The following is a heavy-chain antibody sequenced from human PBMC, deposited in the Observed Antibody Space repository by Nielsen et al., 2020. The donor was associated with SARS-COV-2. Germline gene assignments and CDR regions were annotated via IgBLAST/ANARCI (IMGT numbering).Heavy chain of an antibody. Sequence: GESLKISCEASGFTFSSYWMSWVRQAPGKGLEWVANIKQDGSEKYSVDSVKGRFTISRDNAKNSLFLQMDSLRAEDMAVYYCARGIEITMIVVVITTYFDYWGQGTLVTVSS. V-gene: IGHV3-7*04. CDR3: ARGIEITMIVVVITTYFDY. D-gene: IGHD3-22*01. CDR1: GFTFSSYW. CDR2: IKQDGSEK. J-gene: IGHJ4*02.